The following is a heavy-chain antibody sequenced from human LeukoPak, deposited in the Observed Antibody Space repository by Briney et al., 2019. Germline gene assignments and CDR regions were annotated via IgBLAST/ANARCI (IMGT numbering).Heavy chain of an antibody. J-gene: IGHJ6*02. Sequence: ASVKVSCKASGYTFTNYYIHWVRQAPGQGLEWMGIINPSGVSTNYAQKFQGRLTMTGDTSTNTVYMDLSSLESEDTAVYYCARRIPASGMRDVWGQGTTVTVTS. CDR1: GYTFTNYY. CDR2: INPSGVST. V-gene: IGHV1-46*01. D-gene: IGHD3-10*01. CDR3: ARRIPASGMRDV.